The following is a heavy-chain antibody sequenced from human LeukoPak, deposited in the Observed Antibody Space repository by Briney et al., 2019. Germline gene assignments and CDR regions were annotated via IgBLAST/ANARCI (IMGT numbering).Heavy chain of an antibody. CDR1: GGSFSGYY. D-gene: IGHD2-2*01. CDR3: ARGHYAPDY. Sequence: SETLSLTCAVYGGSFSGYYWSWIRQPPGKGLEWIGEINHSGSTNYNPSLKSRVTISVDTSKNQFSLKLSSVTAADTAVYYCARGHYAPDYWGQGTLVTVSS. CDR2: INHSGST. J-gene: IGHJ4*02. V-gene: IGHV4-34*01.